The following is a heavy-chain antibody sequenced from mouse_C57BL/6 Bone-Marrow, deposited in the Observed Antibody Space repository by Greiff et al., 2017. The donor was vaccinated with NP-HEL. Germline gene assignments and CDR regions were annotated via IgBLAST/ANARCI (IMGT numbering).Heavy chain of an antibody. CDR1: GFTFSDYY. CDR2: INYDGSST. CDR3: AREGPDWYFDV. J-gene: IGHJ1*03. V-gene: IGHV5-16*01. Sequence: EVKVVESEGGLVQPGSSMKLSCTASGFTFSDYYMAWVRQVPEKGLEWVANINYDGSSTYYLDSLKSRFIISRDNAKNILYLQMSSLKSEDTATYYCAREGPDWYFDVWGTGTTVTVSS.